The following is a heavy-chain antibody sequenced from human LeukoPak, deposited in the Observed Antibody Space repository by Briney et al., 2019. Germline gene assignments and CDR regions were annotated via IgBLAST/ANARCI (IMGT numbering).Heavy chain of an antibody. Sequence: GGSLRLSCAASGFTFSSYSMNWVRRAPGKGLEWVSSISTSSNYIYYADSVKGRFTISRDNAKNSLYLQMNSLRAEDTAVDYCARDSSWYDYWGQGTLVTVSS. V-gene: IGHV3-21*06. CDR2: ISTSSNYI. CDR1: GFTFSSYS. J-gene: IGHJ4*02. D-gene: IGHD6-13*01. CDR3: ARDSSWYDY.